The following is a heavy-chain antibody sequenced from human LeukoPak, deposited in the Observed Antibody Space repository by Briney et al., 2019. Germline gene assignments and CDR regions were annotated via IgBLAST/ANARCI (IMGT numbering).Heavy chain of an antibody. CDR3: TRLGYYYDSGGYGEDY. J-gene: IGHJ4*02. V-gene: IGHV3-73*01. CDR2: IRSKANSYAT. CDR1: GFTFSGSA. Sequence: GWSLTLSCAASGFTFSGSAMHWVRQASGKGLESVGRIRSKANSYATAYAASVTGRFTISRDDSKNTAYLQMNSLKTEDTAVYYCTRLGYYYDSGGYGEDYWGQGTLSPSPQ. D-gene: IGHD3-22*01.